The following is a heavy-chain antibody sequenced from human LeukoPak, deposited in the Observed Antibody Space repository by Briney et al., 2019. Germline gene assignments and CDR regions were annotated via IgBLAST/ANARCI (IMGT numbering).Heavy chain of an antibody. CDR3: ARVLKYSSSFQYYYYYYMDV. D-gene: IGHD6-6*01. CDR1: GFTVSSNY. V-gene: IGHV3-53*01. Sequence: GGSLRLSCAASGFTVSSNYMSWVRQAPGKGLEWVSVIYSGGSPYYADSVKGRFTISRDNAKKSLFLQLNSVKVEDTAVYYCARVLKYSSSFQYYYYYYMDVWGKGTTVTVSS. CDR2: IYSGGSP. J-gene: IGHJ6*03.